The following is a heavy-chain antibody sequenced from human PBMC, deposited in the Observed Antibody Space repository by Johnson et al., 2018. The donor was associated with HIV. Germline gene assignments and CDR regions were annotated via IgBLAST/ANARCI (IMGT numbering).Heavy chain of an antibody. Sequence: QVQLVESGGGVVQPGRSLRLSCAASGFTFSSYAMHWVRRAPGKGLEWVAFIRYDGSNKYYVDSVKGRFTISRDNSKNTLYLQMNSLRPEDTSVYYCAKSRNGRNAFDIWGQGTMVTVSS. J-gene: IGHJ3*02. V-gene: IGHV3-30*02. CDR1: GFTFSSYA. D-gene: IGHD2-8*01. CDR3: AKSRNGRNAFDI. CDR2: IRYDGSNK.